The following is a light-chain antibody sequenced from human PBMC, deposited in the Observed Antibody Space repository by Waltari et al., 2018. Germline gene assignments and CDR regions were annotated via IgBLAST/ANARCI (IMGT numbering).Light chain of an antibody. CDR3: QIWDTLSHHFV. V-gene: IGLV3-21*02. J-gene: IGLJ1*01. CDR1: NIESRS. CDR2: DDI. Sequence: SFVLTQPPSVSLAPGQTARITCGGHNIESRSINWYQQKPGQAPVLVVYDDIDRPSGIPERLSGSKSGNTATLSITRVEAGDEADYYCQIWDTLSHHFVFGAGTKVTVL.